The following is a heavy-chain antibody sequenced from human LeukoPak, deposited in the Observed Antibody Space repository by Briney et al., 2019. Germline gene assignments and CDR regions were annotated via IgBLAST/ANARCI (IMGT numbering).Heavy chain of an antibody. CDR3: AKEDSSGFGY. V-gene: IGHV3-9*03. D-gene: IGHD6-19*01. CDR1: GLTVDDYA. J-gene: IGHJ4*02. Sequence: PGGSLRLSCAASGLTVDDYAMHWVRHAPGEGLGWVSGISWNSGTIGYADSVKGRFTISRDNAKNSLYLQMNSLRAEDMALYYCAKEDSSGFGYWGQGTLVTVSS. CDR2: ISWNSGTI.